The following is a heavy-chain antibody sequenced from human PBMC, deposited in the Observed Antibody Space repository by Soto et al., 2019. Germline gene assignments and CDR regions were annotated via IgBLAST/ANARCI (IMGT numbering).Heavy chain of an antibody. Sequence: DVQLVESGGGLVQPGGSLRLSCAASGFTFSDHWMHWVRQAPGEGLVWVSRINTDGSTTSYADSVKGRFTISRDNVKNRLWLQRNSLRAEDTAIDYCGPGAVGGDYGYDYWGQGTLVTVSS. J-gene: IGHJ4*02. CDR2: INTDGSTT. D-gene: IGHD3-16*01. CDR1: GFTFSDHW. V-gene: IGHV3-74*01. CDR3: GPGAVGGDYGYDY.